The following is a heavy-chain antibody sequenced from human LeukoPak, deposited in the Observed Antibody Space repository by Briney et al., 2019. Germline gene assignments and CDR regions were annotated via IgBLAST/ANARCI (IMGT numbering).Heavy chain of an antibody. CDR1: GLTVSNNY. CDR2: ITSGGGT. CDR3: ARGAWD. J-gene: IGHJ4*02. V-gene: IGHV3-53*01. Sequence: PGQSLRLSCAASGLTVSNNYMNWVRQAPGKGLEWVSVITSGGGTHYADSVWGRFTIPRDNSENTLSLQMNSLRAEDTAVYYCARGAWDWGQGTLVTVSS.